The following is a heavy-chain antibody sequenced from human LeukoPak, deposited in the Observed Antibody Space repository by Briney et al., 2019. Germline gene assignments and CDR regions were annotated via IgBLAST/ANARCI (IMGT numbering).Heavy chain of an antibody. V-gene: IGHV3-30-3*01. Sequence: GGSLRLSCVASGFTFRSYVMHLVRQAPGKGLEWLAVILYDGSSKFYADSVKGRFTIDRDNSANTLYLQMNSLTTEDTAISYCARDLHCSGGSCDNTWGQGPLVTVSS. D-gene: IGHD2-15*01. CDR3: ARDLHCSGGSCDNT. CDR2: ILYDGSSK. CDR1: GFTFRSYV. J-gene: IGHJ5*02.